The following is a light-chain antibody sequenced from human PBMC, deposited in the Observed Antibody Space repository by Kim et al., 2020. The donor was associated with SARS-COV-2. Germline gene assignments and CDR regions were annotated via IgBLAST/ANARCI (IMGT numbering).Light chain of an antibody. V-gene: IGKV3-11*01. CDR1: QSVSYY. Sequence: EIVLTQSPATLSLSPGERATLSCRASQSVSYYVAWYQQKHGQAPRLLIYDTSNRAAGIPARFSGSGSGTDFTLTISSLEPEDFAVYHCQQRAAWPLTFGGGTKVDIK. CDR3: QQRAAWPLT. CDR2: DTS. J-gene: IGKJ4*01.